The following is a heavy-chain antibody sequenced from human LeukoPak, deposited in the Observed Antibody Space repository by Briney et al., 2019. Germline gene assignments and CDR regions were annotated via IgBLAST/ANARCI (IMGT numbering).Heavy chain of an antibody. V-gene: IGHV1-8*01. CDR2: MNPNSGNT. CDR1: GYTFTSYD. J-gene: IGHJ3*02. CDR3: ARGGGMTMIVVVRKDDAFDI. D-gene: IGHD3-22*01. Sequence: ASVKVSCKASGYTFTSYDINWEGQATGQGLEWMGWMNPNSGNTGYAQKFQGRVTMTRNTSISTAYMELSSLRSEDTAVYYCARGGGMTMIVVVRKDDAFDIWGQGTMVTVSS.